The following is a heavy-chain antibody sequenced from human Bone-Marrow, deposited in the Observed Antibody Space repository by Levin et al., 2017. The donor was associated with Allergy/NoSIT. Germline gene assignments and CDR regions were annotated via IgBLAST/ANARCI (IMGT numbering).Heavy chain of an antibody. J-gene: IGHJ4*02. CDR1: GDSVSRNSAA. CDR3: AGGGDSNSWARLDY. D-gene: IGHD3-10*01. V-gene: IGHV6-1*01. Sequence: PSQTLSLTCAISGDSVSRNSAAWSWIRLSPSRGLEWLGRTYYRSTWHDDYAVSVRGRITINPDTSKNQFSLQLHSVTPDDTAVYYCAGGGDSNSWARLDYWGQGTLVTVSS. CDR2: TYYRSTWHD.